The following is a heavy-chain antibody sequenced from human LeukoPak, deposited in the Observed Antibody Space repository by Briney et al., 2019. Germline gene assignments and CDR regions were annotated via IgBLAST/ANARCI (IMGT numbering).Heavy chain of an antibody. Sequence: ASVKVSCKASGYIFTSYGISWVRQAPGQGLEWMGLISDYKGNTNYAQKLQGRVTVTTDTSTSTAYMELRSLRSDDTAVYYCARNPGHSSGWYEGGYYYYGMDVRGQGTTVTVSS. D-gene: IGHD6-19*01. J-gene: IGHJ6*02. CDR2: ISDYKGNT. CDR3: ARNPGHSSGWYEGGYYYYGMDV. CDR1: GYIFTSYG. V-gene: IGHV1-18*01.